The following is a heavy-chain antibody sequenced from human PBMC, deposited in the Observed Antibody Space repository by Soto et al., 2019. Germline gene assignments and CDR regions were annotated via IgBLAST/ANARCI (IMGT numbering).Heavy chain of an antibody. CDR3: ARVRRSSGYYYGY. CDR1: GYTFTRFY. V-gene: IGHV1-46*01. J-gene: IGHJ4*02. CDR2: INPSGGST. Sequence: SVKGFCTASGYTFTRFYMHWVREGPGQGLEWMGIINPSGGSTSYAQKFQGRVTMTRDTSTSTVYMELSSLRSEDTAVYYCARVRRSSGYYYGYWGQGTPVTVSS. D-gene: IGHD3-22*01.